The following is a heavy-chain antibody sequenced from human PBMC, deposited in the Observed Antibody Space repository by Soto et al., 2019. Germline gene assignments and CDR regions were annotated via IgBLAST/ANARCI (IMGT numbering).Heavy chain of an antibody. CDR1: GFTVSSNY. V-gene: IGHV3-23*01. CDR3: AKDGVSGWPDY. J-gene: IGHJ4*02. CDR2: ISGSGGST. Sequence: GGSLRLSCAVSGFTVSSNYMNWVRQAPGKGLEWVSAISGSGGSTYYADSVKGRFTISRDNSKNTLYLQMNSLRAEDTAVYYCAKDGVSGWPDYWGQGTLVTVSS. D-gene: IGHD6-19*01.